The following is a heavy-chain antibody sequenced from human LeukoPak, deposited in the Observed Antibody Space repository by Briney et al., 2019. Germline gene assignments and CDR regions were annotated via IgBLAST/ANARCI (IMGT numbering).Heavy chain of an antibody. Sequence: PSETLSLTCAVYGGSFSGYYWSWNRQPPGKGLEWIGEINHSGSTNYNPSLKSRVTISVDTSKNQYSLKLSSVTAADTAVYYCARGLAFIVVVPAARVGWFDPWGQGTLVTVSS. V-gene: IGHV4-34*01. CDR3: ARGLAFIVVVPAARVGWFDP. CDR2: INHSGST. J-gene: IGHJ5*02. CDR1: GGSFSGYY. D-gene: IGHD2-2*01.